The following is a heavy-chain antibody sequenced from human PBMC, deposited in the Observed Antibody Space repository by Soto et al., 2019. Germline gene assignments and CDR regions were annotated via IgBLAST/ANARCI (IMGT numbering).Heavy chain of an antibody. D-gene: IGHD5-18*01. CDR1: GGSISSGGYY. Sequence: QVQLQESGPGLVKPSQTLSLTCTVSGGSISSGGYYWSWIRQHPGKGLDWIGYIYYSGSTYYNPSLKSRLTISVDTSKNQFSLKLSSVTAADTAVYHCARASSTRGYSYGYWFDPWGQGTLVPVSS. CDR2: IYYSGST. CDR3: ARASSTRGYSYGYWFDP. J-gene: IGHJ5*02. V-gene: IGHV4-31*03.